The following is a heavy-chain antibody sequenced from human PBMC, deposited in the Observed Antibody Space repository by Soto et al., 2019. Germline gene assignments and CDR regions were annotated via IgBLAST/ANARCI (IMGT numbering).Heavy chain of an antibody. V-gene: IGHV3-9*01. CDR2: ISWNSATI. CDR3: ARGDTRDY. Sequence: PXGALILSCSAAGFTCDSFAMQWIRQVPGKGLEWVSSISWNSATIAYADSVKGRFTISRDNANNVVYLQMNSLRAEDTAFYYCARGDTRDYWGQGTLVTVSS. J-gene: IGHJ4*02. CDR1: GFTCDSFA. D-gene: IGHD5-18*01.